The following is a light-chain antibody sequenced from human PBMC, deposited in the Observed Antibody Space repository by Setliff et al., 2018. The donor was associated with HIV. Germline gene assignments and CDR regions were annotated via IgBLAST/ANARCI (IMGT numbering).Light chain of an antibody. V-gene: IGLV2-14*03. CDR2: DVK. J-gene: IGLJ1*01. Sequence: QSALTQPASVSGSPGQSITISCTGTSSDIGGYNYVSWYQQHPGKAPKLVIYDVKDRPSGVSNRFSGSKSGTSASLAITGLQAEDEADYYCQSYDSSLSGFVFGSGTKVTVL. CDR3: QSYDSSLSGFV. CDR1: SSDIGGYNY.